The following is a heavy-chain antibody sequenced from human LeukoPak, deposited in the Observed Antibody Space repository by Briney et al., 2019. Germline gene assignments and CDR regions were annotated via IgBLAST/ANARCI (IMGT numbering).Heavy chain of an antibody. CDR3: ARDQGSFDY. CDR2: IHSDGIDT. Sequence: PGGSLRLSCAASGFTFSSYWMHWVRQAPGKGLVWVSRIHSDGIDTSYADSVKGRFTISRDNAKNTLYLQMNSLRAEDTAVYYCARDQGSFDYWGQGTLVTVSS. CDR1: GFTFSSYW. J-gene: IGHJ4*02. V-gene: IGHV3-74*01.